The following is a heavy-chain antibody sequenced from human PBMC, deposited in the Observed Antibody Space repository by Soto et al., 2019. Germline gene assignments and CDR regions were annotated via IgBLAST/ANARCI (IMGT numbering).Heavy chain of an antibody. CDR1: GGTFSSYA. D-gene: IGHD2-2*03. Sequence: QVQLVQSGAEVKKPGSSVKVSCKASGGTFSSYAISWVRQAPGQGLEWMGGIIPIFGTANYAQTFQGRVTITADEYKSTAYMELSRLGSEDTAVYYCARGVDIVLVPAAIPNWYFDLWGRGTLVTVSS. J-gene: IGHJ2*01. CDR2: IIPIFGTA. V-gene: IGHV1-69*01. CDR3: ARGVDIVLVPAAIPNWYFDL.